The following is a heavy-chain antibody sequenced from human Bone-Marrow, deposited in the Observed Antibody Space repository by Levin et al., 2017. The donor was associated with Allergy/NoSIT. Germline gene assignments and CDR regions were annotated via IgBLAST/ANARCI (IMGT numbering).Heavy chain of an antibody. D-gene: IGHD1-14*01. J-gene: IGHJ6*03. Sequence: GESLKISCAASGFTFSSYAMSWVRQAPGKGLEWVSAISGSGGSTYYADSVKGRFTISRDNSKNTLYLQMNSLRAEDTAVYYCAKVNQYYDYYMDVWGKGTTVTVSS. CDR2: ISGSGGST. CDR3: AKVNQYYDYYMDV. V-gene: IGHV3-23*01. CDR1: GFTFSSYA.